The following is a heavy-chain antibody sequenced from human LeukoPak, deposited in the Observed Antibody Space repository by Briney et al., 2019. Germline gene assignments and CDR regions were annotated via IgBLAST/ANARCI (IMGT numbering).Heavy chain of an antibody. J-gene: IGHJ4*02. CDR3: ARGPLDSGYTYFDY. V-gene: IGHV4-59*02. CDR2: FSYSGST. Sequence: SETLSLTCTVSGASVSNYYWSWIRQPPGKGLECIGYFSYSGSTNYNPSLKSRVTISVDTSKNQFSLKLSSVTSADTAVYYCARGPLDSGYTYFDYWGQGTLVSVAS. CDR1: GASVSNYY. D-gene: IGHD5-12*01.